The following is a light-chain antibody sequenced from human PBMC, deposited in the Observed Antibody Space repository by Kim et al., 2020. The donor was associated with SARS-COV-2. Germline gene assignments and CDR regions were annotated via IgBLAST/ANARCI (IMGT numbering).Light chain of an antibody. CDR2: DVN. Sequence: QSALTQPASVSGSPGQSITISCTGTSSDIGAYNSVSWYQQYPGEAPKLMIYDVNNRPSAVSDRFSGSKSGNTASLTISGLQSEDEASYYCVSYTSSSPPWVFGGGTKLTVL. J-gene: IGLJ2*01. CDR3: VSYTSSSPPWV. CDR1: SSDIGAYNS. V-gene: IGLV2-14*03.